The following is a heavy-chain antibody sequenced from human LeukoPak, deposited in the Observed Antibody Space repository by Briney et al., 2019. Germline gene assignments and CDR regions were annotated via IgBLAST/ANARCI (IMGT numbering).Heavy chain of an antibody. CDR2: INPNSGGT. D-gene: IGHD6-13*01. V-gene: IGHV1-2*06. J-gene: IGHJ6*03. Sequence: ASVKVSCKASGYTFTGYYMHWVRQAPGQGLEWMGRINPNSGGTNYAQKFQGRVTMTRDTSISTAYMELSRLRSDDTAVYYCAREGQQLPQYYYYYYMGVWGKGTTVTVSS. CDR3: AREGQQLPQYYYYYYMGV. CDR1: GYTFTGYY.